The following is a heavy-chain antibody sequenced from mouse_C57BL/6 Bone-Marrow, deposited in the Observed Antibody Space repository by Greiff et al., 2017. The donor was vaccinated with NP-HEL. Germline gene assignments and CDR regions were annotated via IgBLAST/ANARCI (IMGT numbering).Heavy chain of an antibody. CDR2: ISDGGSYT. J-gene: IGHJ2*01. D-gene: IGHD1-1*01. CDR1: GFTFSSYA. Sequence: EVMLVESGGGLVKPGGSLKLSCAASGFTFSSYAMSWVRQTPEQRLEWVATISDGGSYTYYPDNVKGRFTISRDNAKNNLYLQMSHLKSEDTAMYYCARVYYYGSPDYWGQVTTLTVSS. CDR3: ARVYYYGSPDY. V-gene: IGHV5-4*03.